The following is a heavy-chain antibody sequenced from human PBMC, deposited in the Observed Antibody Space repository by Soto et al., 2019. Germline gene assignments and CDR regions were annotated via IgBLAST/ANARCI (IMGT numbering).Heavy chain of an antibody. CDR3: ARHAGDFWSGYLAYYYMDV. J-gene: IGHJ6*03. V-gene: IGHV4-59*01. CDR2: IYYSGST. D-gene: IGHD3-3*01. Sequence: SETLSLTCTVSGGSISSYYWSWIRQPPGKGLEWIGYIYYSGSTNYNPSLKSRVTISVDTSKNQFSLKLSSVTAADTAVYYCARHAGDFWSGYLAYYYMDVWGKGTTVTVSS. CDR1: GGSISSYY.